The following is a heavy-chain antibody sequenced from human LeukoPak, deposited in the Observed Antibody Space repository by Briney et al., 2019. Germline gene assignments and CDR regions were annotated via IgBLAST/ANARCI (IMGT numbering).Heavy chain of an antibody. D-gene: IGHD1-26*01. V-gene: IGHV4-4*07. CDR3: ARERESPSSGSYYDY. J-gene: IGHJ4*02. Sequence: SETLSLTCTVSGGSISSYYWSWIRQPAGKGLEWIGRTYTSGSTNYNPSLKSRVTMSVDTSKNQFSLKLSSVTAADTAVYYCARERESPSSGSYYDYWGQGTLVTVSS. CDR1: GGSISSYY. CDR2: TYTSGST.